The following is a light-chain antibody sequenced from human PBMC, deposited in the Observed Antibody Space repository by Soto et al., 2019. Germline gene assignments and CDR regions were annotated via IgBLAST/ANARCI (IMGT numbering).Light chain of an antibody. Sequence: EIVLTQSPGTLSLSPGERATLYCRASQSVNSRYLGWYQQKPGQAPRLLIYSASNRATGIPDRFSGSGSGTDFTLTITRLEPEEFAVYFCQQYGYLFSVGGGTNVEIK. CDR1: QSVNSRY. CDR3: QQYGYLFS. V-gene: IGKV3-20*01. CDR2: SAS. J-gene: IGKJ4*01.